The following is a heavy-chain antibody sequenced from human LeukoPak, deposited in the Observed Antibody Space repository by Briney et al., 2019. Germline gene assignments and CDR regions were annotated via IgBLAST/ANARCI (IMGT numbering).Heavy chain of an antibody. D-gene: IGHD3-3*01. J-gene: IGHJ4*02. CDR3: GNTYYDFWSSYYPLGY. V-gene: IGHV3-30*02. Sequence: GGSLRLSCAASGSTFSSYGMHWVRQAPGKGLEWVAFIRYDGSNKYYADSVKGRFTISRDNSKNTLYLQMNSLRAEDTAVYYCGNTYYDFWSSYYPLGYWGQGTLVTVSS. CDR1: GSTFSSYG. CDR2: IRYDGSNK.